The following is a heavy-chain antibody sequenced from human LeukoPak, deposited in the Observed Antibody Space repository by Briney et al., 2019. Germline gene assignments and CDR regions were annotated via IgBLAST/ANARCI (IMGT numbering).Heavy chain of an antibody. Sequence: ASVKVSCKASGYTFNKYGISWVRQATGQGLEWMGSISGYNVYTNYAQKLQGRVTMTTDTSTSTAYMELRSLRSDDTAVYYCARVYYDTSGYGSYFDYWGQGTLVTVSS. D-gene: IGHD3-22*01. V-gene: IGHV1-18*01. CDR1: GYTFNKYG. J-gene: IGHJ4*02. CDR2: ISGYNVYT. CDR3: ARVYYDTSGYGSYFDY.